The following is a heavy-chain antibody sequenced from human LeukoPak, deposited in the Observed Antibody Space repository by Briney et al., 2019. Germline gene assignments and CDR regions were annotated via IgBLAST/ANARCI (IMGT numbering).Heavy chain of an antibody. D-gene: IGHD3-10*01. CDR2: INPNSGGT. J-gene: IGHJ5*02. Sequence: ASVKVSCKPSGYTFSDYYMHWVRQAPGQGLEWMGWINPNSGGTKYAQKFQGRVTMTRDTSIRTAYMELSRLRSDDTAVYYCAKYFVDGSGSYYNRLHFWFAPWGQGTLVTVSS. V-gene: IGHV1-2*02. CDR1: GYTFSDYY. CDR3: AKYFVDGSGSYYNRLHFWFAP.